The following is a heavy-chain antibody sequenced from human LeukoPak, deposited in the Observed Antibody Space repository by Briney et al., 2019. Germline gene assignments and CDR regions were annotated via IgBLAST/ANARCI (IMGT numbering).Heavy chain of an antibody. CDR2: MNPNSGNT. CDR3: ARGQVGQLDNTFDY. D-gene: IGHD6-6*01. J-gene: IGHJ4*02. V-gene: IGHV1-8*01. Sequence: ASVKASCKASGYTFTSYDINWVRQATGQGLEWMGWMNPNSGNTGYAQKFQGRVTMTRNTSISTAYMELSSLRSEDTAVYYCARGQVGQLDNTFDYWGQGTLVTVSS. CDR1: GYTFTSYD.